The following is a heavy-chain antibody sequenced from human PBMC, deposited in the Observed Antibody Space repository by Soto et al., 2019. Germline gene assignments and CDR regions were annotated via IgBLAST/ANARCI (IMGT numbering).Heavy chain of an antibody. CDR1: GFTFSSYW. Sequence: PGGSLRLSCAASGFTFSSYWMHWVRQAPGKGLVWVSRINSDGSSTSYADSVKGRFTISRDNAKNTLYLQMNSLRAEDTAVYYCASFPYSSSWSFSGGQGTLVTVSS. D-gene: IGHD6-13*01. CDR3: ASFPYSSSWSFS. J-gene: IGHJ4*02. CDR2: INSDGSST. V-gene: IGHV3-74*01.